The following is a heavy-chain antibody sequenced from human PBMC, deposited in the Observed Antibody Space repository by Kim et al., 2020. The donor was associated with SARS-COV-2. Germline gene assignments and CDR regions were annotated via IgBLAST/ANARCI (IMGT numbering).Heavy chain of an antibody. CDR2: ISSSSSYI. D-gene: IGHD5-12*01. CDR1: GFTFSNYS. J-gene: IGHJ4*02. CDR3: ARGAAYSGYWDY. V-gene: IGHV3-21*06. Sequence: GGSLRLSCAASGFTFSNYSMNWVRQAPGKGLEWVSSISSSSSYIYYADSVKGRFTISRDNAKNSVYLQMNSLRAEDTAVYYCARGAAYSGYWDYWGQGTLVTVSS.